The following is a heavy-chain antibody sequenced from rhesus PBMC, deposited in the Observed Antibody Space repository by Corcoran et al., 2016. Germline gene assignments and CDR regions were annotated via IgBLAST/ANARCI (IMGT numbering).Heavy chain of an antibody. J-gene: IGHJ4*01. Sequence: QLQLQQWGEGLVKPSETLSLTCAVYGGSISGYYYWSWIRQPPGKGLEWIGYIYGNSASTNYNPSLKNRGTISKDTSKNQFSLKLSSVTAADTAVYYCARDGRITGTTTFDYWGQGVLVTVSS. D-gene: IGHD1-26*01. V-gene: IGHV4-73*01. CDR1: GGSISGYYY. CDR3: ARDGRITGTTTFDY. CDR2: IYGNSAST.